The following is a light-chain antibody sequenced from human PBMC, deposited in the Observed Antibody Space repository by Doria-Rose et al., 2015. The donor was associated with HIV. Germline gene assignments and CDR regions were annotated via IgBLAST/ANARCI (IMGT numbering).Light chain of an antibody. Sequence: DIVMTQSPETLSVSPGESATLSCRASQSVSTDLAWYQHKPGQAPRLLIWGASTRATGIPARFSGSGSGTEFTLTISSLQSEDFAIYFCHQSNNWPTFGQGTRLDIK. CDR3: HQSNNWPT. J-gene: IGKJ5*01. CDR1: QSVSTD. V-gene: IGKV3-15*01. CDR2: GAS.